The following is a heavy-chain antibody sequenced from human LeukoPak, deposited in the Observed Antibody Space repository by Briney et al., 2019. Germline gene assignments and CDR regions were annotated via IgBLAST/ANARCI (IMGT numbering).Heavy chain of an antibody. CDR2: INHSGST. D-gene: IGHD4-11*01. CDR1: GGSFSGYY. CDR3: AGHRHNDHGNPNWFAP. J-gene: IGHJ5*02. Sequence: KTSETLSLTCAVYGGSFSGYYWSWVRQPPGKGLEWIGEINHSGSTNYNPSLKSRVTISVDTSKNQFSLKLSSVTAADTAVYYCAGHRHNDHGNPNWFAPWGQGALVTVSS. V-gene: IGHV4-34*01.